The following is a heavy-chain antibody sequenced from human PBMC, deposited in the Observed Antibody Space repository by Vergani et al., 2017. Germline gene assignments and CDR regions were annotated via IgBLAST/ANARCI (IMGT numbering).Heavy chain of an antibody. CDR3: ARDPESFGGTNWFDP. Sequence: QVQLVQSGTEVKKPGASVKVSCKASGYTFTGYYIHWVRQAPGQGLEWMGWINPNSGGTNYAQKFQGRVTMTRDTSISTAYMELSRLKSDDTAVYYCARDPESFGGTNWFDPWGQGTLVTVSS. CDR2: INPNSGGT. CDR1: GYTFTGYY. V-gene: IGHV1-2*02. J-gene: IGHJ5*02. D-gene: IGHD3-16*01.